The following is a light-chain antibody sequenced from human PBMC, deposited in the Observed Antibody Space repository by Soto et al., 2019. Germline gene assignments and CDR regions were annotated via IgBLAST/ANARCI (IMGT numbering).Light chain of an antibody. V-gene: IGLV3-1*01. Sequence: SYELTQPPSVSVSPGQTASITCSGDKLGDKYACWYQQKPGRSPVLVIYQDSKRPSGIPERFSGSNSGNTATLTISGTQAMDKADYYCQAWDSSTYVFGTGTKLTVL. J-gene: IGLJ1*01. CDR2: QDS. CDR1: KLGDKY. CDR3: QAWDSSTYV.